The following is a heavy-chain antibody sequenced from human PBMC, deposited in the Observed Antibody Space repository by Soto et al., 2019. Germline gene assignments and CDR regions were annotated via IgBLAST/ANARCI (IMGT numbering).Heavy chain of an antibody. CDR2: IIPILDVA. V-gene: IGHV1-69*02. Sequence: SVKVSCKTSGGTFRTYTINWVRQAPGQGLEWMGRIIPILDVANYAQKFQGRVTITADKSTSTAHMELRSLRSEDTAVYYCARGLNGYLYYFDYWGQGTLVTVSS. J-gene: IGHJ4*02. D-gene: IGHD5-18*01. CDR1: GGTFRTYT. CDR3: ARGLNGYLYYFDY.